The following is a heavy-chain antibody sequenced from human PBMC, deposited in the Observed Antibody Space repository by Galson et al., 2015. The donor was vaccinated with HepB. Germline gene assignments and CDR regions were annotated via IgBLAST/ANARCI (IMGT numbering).Heavy chain of an antibody. J-gene: IGHJ4*02. D-gene: IGHD2-15*01. CDR2: ISGSGGST. CDR3: SKALGYCSGGSCYSFDC. Sequence: SLRLSCAASGFTFSSYAMSWVRQAPGKGLEWVSAISGSGGSTSYADSVKGRFTISRDNSKNTLYLQMNSLRVEDKAVYYCSKALGYCSGGSCYSFDCWGQGTLVTVS. V-gene: IGHV3-23*01. CDR1: GFTFSSYA.